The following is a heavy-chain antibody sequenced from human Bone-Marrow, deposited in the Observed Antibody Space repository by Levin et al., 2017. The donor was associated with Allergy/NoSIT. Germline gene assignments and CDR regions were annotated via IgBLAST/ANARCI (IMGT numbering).Heavy chain of an antibody. CDR3: ARGAGIAVAPHFDY. CDR1: GGTFSSYA. J-gene: IGHJ4*02. D-gene: IGHD6-19*01. V-gene: IGHV1-69*13. Sequence: RASVKVSCKASGGTFSSYAISWVRQAPGQGLEWMGWIIPIFGTANYAQKFQGRVTITADESTSTAYMELSSLRSEDTAVYYCARGAGIAVAPHFDYWGQGTLVTVSS. CDR2: IIPIFGTA.